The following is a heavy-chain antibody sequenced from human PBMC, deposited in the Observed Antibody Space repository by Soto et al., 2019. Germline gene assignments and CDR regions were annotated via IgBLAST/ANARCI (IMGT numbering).Heavy chain of an antibody. Sequence: PSETLSLTCTVSGDSISTADYYWNWIRQPPWKGLEWIGYIYYSGNTYYIPSLKSRVTISVDTSKNQISLKLNSVTAADTAVYYCARVGYHSSDYLSKWFDPWGQGTLVTVSS. D-gene: IGHD3-22*01. J-gene: IGHJ5*02. CDR3: ARVGYHSSDYLSKWFDP. CDR2: IYYSGNT. V-gene: IGHV4-30-4*01. CDR1: GDSISTADYY.